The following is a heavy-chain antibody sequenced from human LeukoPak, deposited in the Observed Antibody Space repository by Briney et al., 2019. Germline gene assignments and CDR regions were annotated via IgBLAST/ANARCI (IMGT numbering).Heavy chain of an antibody. CDR3: ARGRYYDNSVYYYFDY. Sequence: GGSLRLSCAASGFTFSSYAMCWVRQAPGMGLAWVSAISGSGGSTYYADSVKGRFTISRDTSKNTLYLQMNSLRAEDTAVYYCARGRYYDNSVYYYFDYWGQGTLVTVSS. J-gene: IGHJ4*02. D-gene: IGHD3-22*01. V-gene: IGHV3-23*01. CDR2: ISGSGGST. CDR1: GFTFSSYA.